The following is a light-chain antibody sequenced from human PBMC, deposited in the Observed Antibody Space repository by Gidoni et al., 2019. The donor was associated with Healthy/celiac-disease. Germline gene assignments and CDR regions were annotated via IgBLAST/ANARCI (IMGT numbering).Light chain of an antibody. CDR2: GVS. CDR1: SSDVGGYNY. J-gene: IGLJ1*01. V-gene: IGLV2-14*03. Sequence: QSALTQPASVSGSPGQPITISCTGTSSDVGGYNYVSWYQQHPGKAPKLMIYGVSNRPSGVSNRFSGSKSGNTASLTISGLQAEDEADYYCSSYTSSSTLYVFGTGTKVTVL. CDR3: SSYTSSSTLYV.